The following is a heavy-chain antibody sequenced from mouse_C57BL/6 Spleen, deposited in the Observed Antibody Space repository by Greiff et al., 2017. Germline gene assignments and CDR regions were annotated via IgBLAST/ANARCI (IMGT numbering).Heavy chain of an antibody. D-gene: IGHD1-1*01. Sequence: QVHVKQSGAELVRPGASVKLSCKASGYTFTDYYINWVKQRPGQGLEWIARIYPGSGNTYYNEKFKGKATLTAEKSSSTAYMQLSSLTSEDSAVYFCARKDYYGTAMDYWGQGTSVTVSS. V-gene: IGHV1-76*01. CDR2: IYPGSGNT. CDR1: GYTFTDYY. J-gene: IGHJ4*01. CDR3: ARKDYYGTAMDY.